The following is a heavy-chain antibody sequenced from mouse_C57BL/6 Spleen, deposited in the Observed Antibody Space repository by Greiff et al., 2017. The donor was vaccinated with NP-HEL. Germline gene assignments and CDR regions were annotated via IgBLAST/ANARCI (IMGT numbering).Heavy chain of an antibody. CDR1: GYTFTSYW. V-gene: IGHV1-55*01. Sequence: QVQLQQPGAELVKPGASVKMSCKASGYTFTSYWITWVKQRPGQGLEWIGDIYPGSGSTNYNEKFKSKATLTVDTSSSTAYMQLSSLTSEDSAVYYCTRKPSDYGSSYGGYFDVWGTGTTVTVSS. CDR3: TRKPSDYGSSYGGYFDV. D-gene: IGHD1-1*01. J-gene: IGHJ1*03. CDR2: IYPGSGST.